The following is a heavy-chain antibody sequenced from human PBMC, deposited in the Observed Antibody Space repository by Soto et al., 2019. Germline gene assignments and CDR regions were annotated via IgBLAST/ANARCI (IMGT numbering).Heavy chain of an antibody. D-gene: IGHD3-10*01. Sequence: PGGSLRLSCAVSGFTFSSYAMSWVRQAPGRGLEWVSGVSGSGATTYYADSVKGRFTISRDNSKNTLSPQMNSLRAEDTAIYYCAKDGGLWFGELKDHWGQGILVTVSS. CDR3: AKDGGLWFGELKDH. CDR2: VSGSGATT. V-gene: IGHV3-23*01. CDR1: GFTFSSYA. J-gene: IGHJ4*02.